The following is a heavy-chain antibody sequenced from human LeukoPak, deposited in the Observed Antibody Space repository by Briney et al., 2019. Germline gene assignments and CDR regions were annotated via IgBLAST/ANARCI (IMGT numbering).Heavy chain of an antibody. Sequence: SETLSLTCAVYGGSFSGYYWSWIRQPPGKGLEWIGEINHSGSTNYNPSLKSRVTISVDTSKNQFSLKLSSVTAADTAVYYCARRGLYCSSTSCYRKHFDLWGRGTLVTVSS. CDR3: ARRGLYCSSTSCYRKHFDL. J-gene: IGHJ2*01. V-gene: IGHV4-34*01. CDR1: GGSFSGYY. D-gene: IGHD2-2*01. CDR2: INHSGST.